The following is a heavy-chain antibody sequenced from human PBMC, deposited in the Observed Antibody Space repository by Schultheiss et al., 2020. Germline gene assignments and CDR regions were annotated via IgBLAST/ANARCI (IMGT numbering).Heavy chain of an antibody. CDR3: ASHLMTTRGLDY. V-gene: IGHV3-30-3*01. CDR2: ISYDGSNK. J-gene: IGHJ4*02. D-gene: IGHD4-17*01. CDR1: GFTFSSYA. Sequence: GESLKIACAASGFTFSSYAMHWVRQAPGKGLEWVAVISYDGSNKYYADSVKGRFTISRDNSKNTLYLQMNSLRAEDTAVYYCASHLMTTRGLDYWGQVNL.